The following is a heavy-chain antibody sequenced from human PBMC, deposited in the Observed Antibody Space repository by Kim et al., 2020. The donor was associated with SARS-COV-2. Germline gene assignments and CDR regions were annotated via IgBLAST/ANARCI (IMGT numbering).Heavy chain of an antibody. J-gene: IGHJ4*02. CDR2: ITTSSSTI. D-gene: IGHD3-10*01. Sequence: GGSLRLSCAASGFTFSSYSMNWVRQAPGKGLEWVSFITTSSSTIYYADSVKGRFTISRDNAKNSLYLQMNSLRDEDTAVYYCASQNYGSGSYYSPWWGQGTLVTVSS. V-gene: IGHV3-48*02. CDR3: ASQNYGSGSYYSPW. CDR1: GFTFSSYS.